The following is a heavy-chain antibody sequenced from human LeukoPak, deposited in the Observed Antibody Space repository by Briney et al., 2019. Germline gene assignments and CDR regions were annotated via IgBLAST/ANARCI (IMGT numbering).Heavy chain of an antibody. CDR2: INPKSGDA. CDR1: GSTFSDYH. V-gene: IGHV1-2*02. CDR3: ARGEYSNGYPYRLDS. Sequence: ASVKVSCKASGSTFSDYHINWVRQASGQGPEWMGWINPKSGDASYNQAFQGRVTMTRDTSISTAYMELNRLRSDDTAMYYCARGEYSNGYPYRLDSWGQGTLVTVSS. D-gene: IGHD3-16*01. J-gene: IGHJ4*02.